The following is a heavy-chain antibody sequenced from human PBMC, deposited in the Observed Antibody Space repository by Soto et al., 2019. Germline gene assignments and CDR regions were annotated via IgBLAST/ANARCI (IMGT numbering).Heavy chain of an antibody. CDR3: ARDHIRGNSFNFDY. CDR2: IIPIFGTA. J-gene: IGHJ4*02. Sequence: SVKVSCKASEGTFSSYAISWVRQAPGQGLEWMGGIIPIFGTANYAQKFQGRVTITADKSTSTAYMELSSLRSEDTAVYYCARDHIRGNSFNFDYWGQGTLVTVSS. CDR1: EGTFSSYA. D-gene: IGHD2-21*02. V-gene: IGHV1-69*06.